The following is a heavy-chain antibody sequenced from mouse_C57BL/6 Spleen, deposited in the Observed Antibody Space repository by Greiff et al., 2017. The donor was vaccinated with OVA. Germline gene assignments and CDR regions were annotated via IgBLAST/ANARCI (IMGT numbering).Heavy chain of an antibody. J-gene: IGHJ1*03. Sequence: QVQLQQSGAELVRPGTSVKVSCKASGYAFTNYLIEWVKQRPGQGLEWIGVINPGSGGTNYNEKFKGKATLTADKSSSTAYMQLSSLTSEDSAVYFCARFGSSYEYFDVWGTGTTVTVSS. CDR1: GYAFTNYL. CDR3: ARFGSSYEYFDV. CDR2: INPGSGGT. D-gene: IGHD1-1*01. V-gene: IGHV1-54*01.